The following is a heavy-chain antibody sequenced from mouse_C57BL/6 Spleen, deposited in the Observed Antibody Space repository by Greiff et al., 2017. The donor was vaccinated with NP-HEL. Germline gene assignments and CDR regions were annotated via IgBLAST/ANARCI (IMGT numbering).Heavy chain of an antibody. CDR1: GFTFSSYG. Sequence: EVQGVESGGDLVKPGGSLKLSCAASGFTFSSYGMSWVRQTPDKRLEWVATISSGGSYTYYPDSVKGRFTISRDNAKNTLYLQMSSLKSEDTAMYYCARHTAQAHYFDYWGQGTTLTVSS. CDR3: ARHTAQAHYFDY. D-gene: IGHD3-2*02. J-gene: IGHJ2*01. CDR2: ISSGGSYT. V-gene: IGHV5-6*01.